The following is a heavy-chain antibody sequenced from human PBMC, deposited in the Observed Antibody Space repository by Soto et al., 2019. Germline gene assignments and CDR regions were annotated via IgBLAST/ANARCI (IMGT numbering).Heavy chain of an antibody. D-gene: IGHD3-10*01. CDR1: GFTFTNYV. J-gene: IGHJ4*02. V-gene: IGHV1-3*01. Sequence: ASVKVSCKTFGFTFTNYVLFWVRQAPGQRFEWVGWIHAGNGNTESSEKFQGRVTLTTDTSASTAYMELSSLRSEDTALYYCARDVFSNFRNGSPSHLFDFWGQGSLVTVSS. CDR3: ARDVFSNFRNGSPSHLFDF. CDR2: IHAGNGNT.